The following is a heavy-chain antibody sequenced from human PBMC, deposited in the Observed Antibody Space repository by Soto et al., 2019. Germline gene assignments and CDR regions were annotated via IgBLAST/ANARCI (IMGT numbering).Heavy chain of an antibody. D-gene: IGHD1-26*01. Sequence: QLQLQESGSGLVKPSQTLNLTCAVSGGSINNGGYSWSWIRQPPGKGLEWTGDIYPSGRTSYNPSLKSRVTISVDRSENRFFLNVTSMTAADTAVYYCARRGTYYFDSWGQGTLVTVSS. V-gene: IGHV4-30-2*01. J-gene: IGHJ4*02. CDR3: ARRGTYYFDS. CDR2: IYPSGRT. CDR1: GGSINNGGYS.